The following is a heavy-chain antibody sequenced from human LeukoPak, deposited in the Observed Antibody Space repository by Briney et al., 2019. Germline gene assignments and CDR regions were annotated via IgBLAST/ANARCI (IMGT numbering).Heavy chain of an antibody. V-gene: IGHV1-2*02. J-gene: IGHJ4*02. Sequence: GASVKVSCKASGYTFTGYYMHWVRQAPGQGLEWMGWINPNSSGTNYQGRVTMTRDTSISTAYMELSRLRSDDTAVYYCARDRTRTGYSSGWYHDYWGQGTLVTVSS. CDR1: GYTFTGYY. CDR2: INPNSSGT. CDR3: ARDRTRTGYSSGWYHDY. D-gene: IGHD6-19*01.